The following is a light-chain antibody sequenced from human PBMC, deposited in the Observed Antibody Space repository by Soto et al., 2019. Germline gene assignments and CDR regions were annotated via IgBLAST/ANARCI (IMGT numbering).Light chain of an antibody. Sequence: DIQMTQSPSSLSASVGDRVTITCQASQDISKYLNWYQQKPGKAPEALIYDASNLEKGVPSKFSGSGSGTHFTFTITNLQPEDIATYFCQQYDNLPFTFGPGTRVDI. CDR1: QDISKY. V-gene: IGKV1-33*01. CDR3: QQYDNLPFT. CDR2: DAS. J-gene: IGKJ3*01.